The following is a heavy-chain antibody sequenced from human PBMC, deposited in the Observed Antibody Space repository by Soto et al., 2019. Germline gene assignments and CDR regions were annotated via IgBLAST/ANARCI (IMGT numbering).Heavy chain of an antibody. D-gene: IGHD6-19*01. CDR3: AKVGTSGWFSKTWVLGY. J-gene: IGHJ4*02. CDR1: GFTFSSYA. CDR2: ISGSGGST. V-gene: IGHV3-23*01. Sequence: EVQLLESGGDLVQPGGSLRLSCAASGFTFSSYAMSWVRQAPGKGLEWVSAISGSGGSTYYADSVKGRFTISRDNSKNPLYLQMNSLRAEDTAVYYCAKVGTSGWFSKTWVLGYWGQGTLVTVSS.